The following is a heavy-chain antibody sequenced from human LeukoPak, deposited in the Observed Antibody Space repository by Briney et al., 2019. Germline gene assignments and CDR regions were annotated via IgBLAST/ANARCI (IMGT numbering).Heavy chain of an antibody. D-gene: IGHD6-19*01. V-gene: IGHV3-13*01. CDR1: GFTFSSYD. CDR2: IGTAGDT. CDR3: AREGPYSSGLSGAFDI. Sequence: PGGSLRLSCAASGFTFSSYDMHWVRHATGKCLEWVSAIGTAGDTYYPGSVKGRFTISRENAKNSLYLQMNSLRAGDTAVYYCAREGPYSSGLSGAFDIWGQGTMVTVSS. J-gene: IGHJ3*02.